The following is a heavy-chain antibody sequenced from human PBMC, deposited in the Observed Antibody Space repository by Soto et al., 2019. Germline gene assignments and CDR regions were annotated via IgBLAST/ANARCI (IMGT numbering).Heavy chain of an antibody. CDR1: GFTFSNYA. J-gene: IGHJ6*02. Sequence: EVQLLESGGGLVQPGGSLRLSCAASGFTFSNYAMSWVRQAPGKGLECISSISGSGLSTYYADSVKGRFTISRDNXXXXXXXXXXXXXXXXXXXXXXXXXXXEIIDTRYGMDVWGQGTTVTVSS. CDR2: ISGSGLST. D-gene: IGHD1-26*01. V-gene: IGHV3-23*01. CDR3: XXXXXEIIDTRYGMDV.